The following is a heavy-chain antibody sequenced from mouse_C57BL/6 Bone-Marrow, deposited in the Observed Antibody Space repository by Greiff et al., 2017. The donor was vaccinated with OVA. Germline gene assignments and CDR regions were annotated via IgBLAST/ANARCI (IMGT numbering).Heavy chain of an antibody. D-gene: IGHD1-1*01. J-gene: IGHJ3*01. CDR2: IWSGGST. CDR3: ARPYYYGEAFAY. V-gene: IGHV2-2*01. Sequence: VQLQQSGPGLVQPSQTLSITCTVSGFSLTSYGVHWVRQSPGKGLEWLGVIWSGGSTDYNAAFISRLSISKDNSKSQVFFKMNSLQADDTAIYYCARPYYYGEAFAYWGQGTLVTVSA. CDR1: GFSLTSYG.